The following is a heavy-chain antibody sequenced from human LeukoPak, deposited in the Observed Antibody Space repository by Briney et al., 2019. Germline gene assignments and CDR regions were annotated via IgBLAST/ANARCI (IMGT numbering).Heavy chain of an antibody. V-gene: IGHV3-7*05. Sequence: GGSLRLSCAASGFTLSNYWMNWVRQAPGKGLEWVANIKQDGREKYYVDSVRGRFTISRDNAKNSLYLQMNSLRAADTAVYYCARVPRQQGPYYYYGMDVWGQGTTVTVSS. CDR1: GFTLSNYW. CDR2: IKQDGREK. J-gene: IGHJ6*02. D-gene: IGHD6-13*01. CDR3: ARVPRQQGPYYYYGMDV.